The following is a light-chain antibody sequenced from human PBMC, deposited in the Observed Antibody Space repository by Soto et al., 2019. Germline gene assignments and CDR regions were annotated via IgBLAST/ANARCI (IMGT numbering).Light chain of an antibody. CDR2: DTS. V-gene: IGKV3-15*01. J-gene: IGKJ5*01. CDR3: QQYSNWPPIT. CDR1: QSVSIH. Sequence: ETVMTQSPGTLSVSLGERATLSCRASQSVSIHLAWYRQKPGQAPRLLIYDTSTRATGIPARFSGSGSGTEFTLTISSLQSEDFAVYYCQQYSNWPPITFGQGTRLEI.